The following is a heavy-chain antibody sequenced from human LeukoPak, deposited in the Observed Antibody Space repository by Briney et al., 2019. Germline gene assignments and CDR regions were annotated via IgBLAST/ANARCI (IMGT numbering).Heavy chain of an antibody. D-gene: IGHD3-3*01. Sequence: SVKVSCKASGGTFSSYALSCVRQAPGQGLEWMGGIIPIFGTANYAQKFQGRVTITADESTSTAYMDLSSLRSEDTAVYYCARGGFLASPTSNWFDPWGQGTLVTVSS. J-gene: IGHJ5*02. CDR2: IIPIFGTA. CDR1: GGTFSSYA. V-gene: IGHV1-69*13. CDR3: ARGGFLASPTSNWFDP.